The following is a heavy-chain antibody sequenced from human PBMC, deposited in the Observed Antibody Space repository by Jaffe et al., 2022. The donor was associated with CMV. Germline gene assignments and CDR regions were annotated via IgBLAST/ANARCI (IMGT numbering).Heavy chain of an antibody. V-gene: IGHV3-23*01. CDR2: ISGSGGDT. J-gene: IGHJ6*02. Sequence: EVQLLESGGGLVQPGGSLRLSCAASGFTFSISSMNWVRQAPGKGLEWVSSISGSGGDTYYADSVKGRFTISRDNSKTTLYLQINSLRVEDTAMYYCAKGDYSDYGWYYGMDVWGQGTTVTVSS. CDR3: AKGDYSDYGWYYGMDV. CDR1: GFTFSISS. D-gene: IGHD4-17*01.